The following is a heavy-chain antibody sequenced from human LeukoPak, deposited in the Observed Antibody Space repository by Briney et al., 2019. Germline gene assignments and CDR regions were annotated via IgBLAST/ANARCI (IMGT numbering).Heavy chain of an antibody. V-gene: IGHV4-39*07. D-gene: IGHD1-14*01. J-gene: IGHJ6*03. Sequence: SDTLSLTCTVSGDSIINSGHYWGWIRQSPGKGLAWIGSIYKSGSTYYNPSLKSRVTISVDTSKNQFSLELSSVTAADTAVYYCARDRSNHDTGYYYYYYMDVWGKGTTVTVSS. CDR1: GDSIINSGHY. CDR3: ARDRSNHDTGYYYYYYMDV. CDR2: IYKSGST.